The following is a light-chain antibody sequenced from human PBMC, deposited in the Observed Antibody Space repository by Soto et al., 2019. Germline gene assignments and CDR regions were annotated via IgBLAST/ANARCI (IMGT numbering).Light chain of an antibody. CDR3: SEYTSSSWV. CDR1: STDVGGYNY. V-gene: IGLV2-14*01. Sequence: QSALTQPASASGSPGQSITISCTGTSTDVGGYNYVSWYQQHSGKTPNLMIYEDSIRPAGVSNRFSGSKSGNTASLTSSGLQAEDEADYDCSEYTSSSWVFGGGTQLTVL. CDR2: EDS. J-gene: IGLJ3*02.